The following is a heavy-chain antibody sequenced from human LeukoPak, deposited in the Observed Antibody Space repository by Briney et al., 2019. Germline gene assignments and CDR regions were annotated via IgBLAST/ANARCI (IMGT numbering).Heavy chain of an antibody. D-gene: IGHD3-3*01. V-gene: IGHV3-7*01. J-gene: IGHJ5*02. CDR3: AREPYDFWSGYPQNWFDP. CDR2: IKQDGSEK. Sequence: GGSLRLSCAASGFTFSSYWMSWVRQAPGKGLEWVANIKQDGSEKYYVDSVKGRFTISRDNAKNSPYLQMNSLRAEDTAVCYCAREPYDFWSGYPQNWFDPWGQGTMVTVSS. CDR1: GFTFSSYW.